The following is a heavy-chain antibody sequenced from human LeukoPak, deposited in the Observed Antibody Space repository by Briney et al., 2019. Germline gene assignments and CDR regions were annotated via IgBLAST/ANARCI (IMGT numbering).Heavy chain of an antibody. Sequence: PSETLSLTCTVSGGSISSYYWTWIRQPPGKGLEWIGYIYYSGSTNYNPSLKSRITISVDTSTNQFSLRLNSVTAADTAVYYCARGLPGYSGGDDAFDIWGQGTMVTVSS. CDR2: IYYSGST. CDR3: ARGLPGYSGGDDAFDI. V-gene: IGHV4-59*01. D-gene: IGHD2-21*01. CDR1: GGSISSYY. J-gene: IGHJ3*02.